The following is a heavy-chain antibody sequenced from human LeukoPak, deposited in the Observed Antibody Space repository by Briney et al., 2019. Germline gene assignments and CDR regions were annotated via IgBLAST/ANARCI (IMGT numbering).Heavy chain of an antibody. CDR3: ARDTGIVGATDY. V-gene: IGHV3-48*03. Sequence: GGSLRLSSAASGFTFSSYEMNWVRQAPGKGLEWVSYISSSGSTIYYADSVKGRFTISRDNAKNSLYLQMNSLRAEDTAVYYCARDTGIVGATDYWGQGTLVTVSS. CDR1: GFTFSSYE. CDR2: ISSSGSTI. D-gene: IGHD1-26*01. J-gene: IGHJ4*02.